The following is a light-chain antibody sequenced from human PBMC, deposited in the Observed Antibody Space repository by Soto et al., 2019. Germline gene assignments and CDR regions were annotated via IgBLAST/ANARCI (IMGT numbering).Light chain of an antibody. CDR3: AVWDYSLNALV. V-gene: IGLV1-44*01. J-gene: IGLJ2*01. Sequence: QSVLTQPPSASGTPGQRVSISCFGSSSNIGSNTVSWYQQFPGTAPGAAPKLLMYGGNQRPSGVPDRCSGSASGTSASLAISGVQSEDEADYYCAVWDYSLNALVIGEGTKLTVL. CDR2: GGN. CDR1: SSNIGSNT.